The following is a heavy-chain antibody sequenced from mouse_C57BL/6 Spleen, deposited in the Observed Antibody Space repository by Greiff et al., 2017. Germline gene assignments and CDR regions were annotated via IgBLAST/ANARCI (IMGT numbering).Heavy chain of an antibody. Sequence: VQLKQSGPELVKPGASVKISCKASGYSFTDYNMNWVKQSNGKSLEWIGVINPNYGTTSYNQKFKGKATLTVDQSSSTAYMQLNSLTSEDSAVYYCALIYDGYLYYYAMDYWGQGTSVTVSS. CDR3: ALIYDGYLYYYAMDY. J-gene: IGHJ4*01. V-gene: IGHV1-39*01. D-gene: IGHD2-3*01. CDR2: INPNYGTT. CDR1: GYSFTDYN.